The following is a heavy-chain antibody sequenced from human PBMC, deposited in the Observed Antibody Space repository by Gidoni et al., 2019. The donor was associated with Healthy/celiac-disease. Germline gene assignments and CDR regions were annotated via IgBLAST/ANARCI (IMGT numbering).Heavy chain of an antibody. CDR2: ISGRGGST. D-gene: IGHD3-3*01. CDR3: AKAPQYDFWSGYYIQTGFDP. V-gene: IGHV3-23*01. J-gene: IGHJ5*02. CDR1: GSTFSIYA. Sequence: EVPLLESGGGLVQPGRSLSLSCAASGSTFSIYALSWVRQAPGKGQEWVSAISGRGGSTYYADSVKGLFTISRDNSKNTLYLQMNSLRAEDTAVYYCAKAPQYDFWSGYYIQTGFDPWGQGTLVTVSS.